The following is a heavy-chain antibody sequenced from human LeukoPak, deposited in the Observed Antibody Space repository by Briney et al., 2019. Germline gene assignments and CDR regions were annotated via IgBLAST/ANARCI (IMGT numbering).Heavy chain of an antibody. D-gene: IGHD1-26*01. CDR1: GFTFSDSP. V-gene: IGHV3-73*01. Sequence: GGSLRLSCAASGFTFSDSPIHWVRQASGKGLEWVGRIRSKTTSYATAYAASVKGRFTISRDDAKNSLYLQMNSLRAEDTAVYYCARDLRGGYSRASFDYWGQGTLATVSS. CDR2: IRSKTTSYAT. J-gene: IGHJ4*02. CDR3: ARDLRGGYSRASFDY.